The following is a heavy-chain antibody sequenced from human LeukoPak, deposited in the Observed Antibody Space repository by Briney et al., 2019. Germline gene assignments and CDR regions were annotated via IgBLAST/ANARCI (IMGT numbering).Heavy chain of an antibody. V-gene: IGHV2-70*11. D-gene: IGHD3-22*01. CDR3: ARGSGVYDSSGYYPTFDY. CDR2: IDWDDDK. J-gene: IGHJ4*02. CDR1: GFSLSTSGMC. Sequence: SGPALVKPTQTLTLTCIFSGFSLSTSGMCVNWIRQPPGKALEWLARIDWDDDKYYNTSLKTRLTISKDTSKNQVVLTTTNMDLVDTATYYCARGSGVYDSSGYYPTFDYWGQGTLVSVSS.